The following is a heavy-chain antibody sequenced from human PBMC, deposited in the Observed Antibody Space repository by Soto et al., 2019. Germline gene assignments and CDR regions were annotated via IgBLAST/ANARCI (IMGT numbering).Heavy chain of an antibody. V-gene: IGHV3-48*02. CDR2: ISSSSSTI. D-gene: IGHD6-19*01. J-gene: IGHJ5*02. CDR1: GFTFSSYS. Sequence: GGSLRLSCAASGFTFSSYSMNWVRQAPGKGLEWVSYISSSSSTIYYADSMKGRFTISRDNAKNSLYLQMNSLRDEDTAVYYCARDSLAVAGTARWFDPWGQGTLVTVSS. CDR3: ARDSLAVAGTARWFDP.